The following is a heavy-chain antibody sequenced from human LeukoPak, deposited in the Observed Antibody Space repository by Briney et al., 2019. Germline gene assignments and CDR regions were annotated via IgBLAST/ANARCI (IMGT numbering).Heavy chain of an antibody. J-gene: IGHJ3*02. Sequence: GGSLRLSCAASGFTFINYNMNWVRRAQGKGLEWVSSISGSGTYIYYADSLKGRFTISRDNAKNSLYLQMNSLRAEDTAVYYCARDPYYDFWSDYGTEAFDIWGQGTMVTVSS. CDR2: ISGSGTYI. V-gene: IGHV3-21*01. D-gene: IGHD3-3*01. CDR1: GFTFINYN. CDR3: ARDPYYDFWSDYGTEAFDI.